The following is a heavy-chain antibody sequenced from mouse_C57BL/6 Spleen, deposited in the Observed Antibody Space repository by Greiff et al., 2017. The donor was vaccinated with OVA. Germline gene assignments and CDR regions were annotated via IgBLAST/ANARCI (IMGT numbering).Heavy chain of an antibody. CDR3: ARTIHYYGSSPHWYFDV. CDR2: IDPSDSYT. J-gene: IGHJ1*03. V-gene: IGHV1-69*01. Sequence: VQLQQPGAELVMPGASVKLSCKASGYTFTSYWMHWVKQRPGQGLEWIGEIDPSDSYTNSNQKFKGKATLTVDKSSSTAYMQLSSLTSEDSAVYYCARTIHYYGSSPHWYFDVWGTGTTVTVSS. CDR1: GYTFTSYW. D-gene: IGHD1-1*01.